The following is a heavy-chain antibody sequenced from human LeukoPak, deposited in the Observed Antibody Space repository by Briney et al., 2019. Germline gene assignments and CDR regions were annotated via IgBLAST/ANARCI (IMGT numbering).Heavy chain of an antibody. D-gene: IGHD3-10*01. Sequence: PGGAPEVSSAAPRVPVSNNKNNRGRPAPGEGLEWVSVIYSGGSTYYADSVKGRFTISRDNSKNTLYLQMNSLRAEDTAVYYCARDLGETGYWGQGTLVTVSS. CDR3: ARDLGETGY. V-gene: IGHV3-53*01. CDR1: RVPVSNNK. J-gene: IGHJ4*02. CDR2: IYSGGST.